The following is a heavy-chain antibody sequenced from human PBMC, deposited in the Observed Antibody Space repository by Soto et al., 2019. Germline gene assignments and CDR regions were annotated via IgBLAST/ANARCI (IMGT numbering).Heavy chain of an antibody. CDR2: IKSKNDGGTT. CDR1: RFSFSNAW. D-gene: IGHD5-18*01. CDR3: TTAPGIQFWLYYHGMDV. J-gene: IGHJ6*02. V-gene: IGHV3-15*01. Sequence: EVQLVGSGGGLVKPGGSLRLSCAASRFSFSNAWMSWVRQAPGKGLEWVGRIKSKNDGGTTDYAAPVKGRFTISRDDSKNTLYLQMNSLKTEDTAVYYCTTAPGIQFWLYYHGMDVWGQGTTVTVSS.